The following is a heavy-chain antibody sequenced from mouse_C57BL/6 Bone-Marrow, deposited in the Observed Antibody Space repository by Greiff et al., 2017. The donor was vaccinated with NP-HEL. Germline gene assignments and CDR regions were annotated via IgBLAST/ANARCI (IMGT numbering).Heavy chain of an antibody. CDR3: ARGGYGNFYAMDY. V-gene: IGHV1-64*01. CDR1: GYTFTSYW. J-gene: IGHJ4*01. CDR2: IHPNSGST. D-gene: IGHD2-1*01. Sequence: QVQLQQPGAELVKPGASVKLSCKASGYTFTSYWMQWVKQRPGQGLEWIGMIHPNSGSTNYNEKFKSKATLTVDKSSSTAYMQLSSLTSEDSAVYYCARGGYGNFYAMDYWGQGTSVTVSS.